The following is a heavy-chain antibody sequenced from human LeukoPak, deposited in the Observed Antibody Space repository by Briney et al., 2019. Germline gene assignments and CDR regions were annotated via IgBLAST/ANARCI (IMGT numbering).Heavy chain of an antibody. J-gene: IGHJ4*02. D-gene: IGHD6-6*01. CDR1: GGSFSGYY. Sequence: PSETLSLTCAVYGGSFSGYYWSWIRQPPGKGLEWIGEINHSGSTNYNPSLKSRVTISVDTSKNQFSLKLSSVTAADTAVYYCARGRIAARNDYWGQGNLVTVSS. CDR3: ARGRIAARNDY. V-gene: IGHV4-34*01. CDR2: INHSGST.